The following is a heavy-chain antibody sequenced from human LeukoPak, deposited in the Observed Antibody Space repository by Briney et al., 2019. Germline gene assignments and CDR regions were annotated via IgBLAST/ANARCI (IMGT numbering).Heavy chain of an antibody. CDR3: AAVVSHCSGGSCRPDWFDP. D-gene: IGHD2-15*01. CDR1: GFTFTSSA. V-gene: IGHV1-58*02. Sequence: SVKVSCKASGFTFTSSAMQWVRQARGQRLEWIGWIVVGSGNTNYAQKFQERVTITRDMSTSTAYMELSSLRSEDTAVYYCAAVVSHCSGGSCRPDWFDPWGQGTLVTVST. CDR2: IVVGSGNT. J-gene: IGHJ5*02.